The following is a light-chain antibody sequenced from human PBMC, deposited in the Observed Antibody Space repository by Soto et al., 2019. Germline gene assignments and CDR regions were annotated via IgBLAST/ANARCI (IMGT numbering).Light chain of an antibody. CDR2: GAS. CDR3: QQYDAWPRT. Sequence: IVMTQSPGTLAVFPGESATLSCRASQSFAYKVAWYQQKPGQPPRLLMYGASMRVTGTPDRFRGSGSGTEFTLTISSLQSEDFAVYHCQQYDAWPRTFGQGTKVEIK. V-gene: IGKV3D-15*01. CDR1: QSFAYK. J-gene: IGKJ1*01.